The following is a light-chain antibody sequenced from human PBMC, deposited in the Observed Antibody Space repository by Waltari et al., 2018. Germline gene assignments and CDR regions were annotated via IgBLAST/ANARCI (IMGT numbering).Light chain of an antibody. Sequence: DLVMTQSPESLAVSLGEGATINCKSSQSVLSSSNTKNDLAWFQQKPGQPPKMLISWASTRESGVPDRFSGSGSGTDFTLTITSLQAEDVAVYYCQQYYTSPITFGQGTRLTIK. J-gene: IGKJ5*01. CDR1: QSVLSSSNTKND. CDR2: WAS. CDR3: QQYYTSPIT. V-gene: IGKV4-1*01.